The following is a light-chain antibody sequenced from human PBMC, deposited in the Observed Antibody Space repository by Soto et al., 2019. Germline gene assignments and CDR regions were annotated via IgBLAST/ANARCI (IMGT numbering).Light chain of an antibody. Sequence: VLTQPASVSGSPGESITISCTGTSSDVGTYNLVTWYQQHPGRVPKLILYEGNKRPSGVSSRFSASKSGNTASLTISGLQAEDEADYFCCSYAPSRTLLFGGGTKVTVL. CDR3: CSYAPSRTLL. CDR2: EGN. J-gene: IGLJ2*01. CDR1: SSDVGTYNL. V-gene: IGLV2-23*01.